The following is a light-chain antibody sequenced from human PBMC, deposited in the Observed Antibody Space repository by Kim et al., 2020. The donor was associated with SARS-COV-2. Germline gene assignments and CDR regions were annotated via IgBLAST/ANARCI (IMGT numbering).Light chain of an antibody. V-gene: IGLV2-14*03. Sequence: QSALTQPASVSGSPGQSITISCTGTISDVGGYNYVSWYQQHPGKAPKLMIYDVSNRPSGVSNRFSGSKSGNTASLTISGLQAEDEADYYCSSYTSSSLSFGGGTQLTVL. CDR2: DVS. CDR1: ISDVGGYNY. J-gene: IGLJ3*02. CDR3: SSYTSSSLS.